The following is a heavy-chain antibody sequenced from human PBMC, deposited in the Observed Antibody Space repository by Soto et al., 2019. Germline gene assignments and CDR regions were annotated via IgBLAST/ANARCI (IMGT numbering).Heavy chain of an antibody. CDR1: GGTFSSYA. CDR3: VRALWGIAAACRGLYYYYYGMDV. Sequence: ASVKVSCKASGGTFSSYAISWVRQAPGQGLEWMGGIIPIFGTANYAQKFQGRVTITADESTSTAYMELSSLRSEDTAVYYCVRALWGIAAACRGLYYYYYGMDVWCQGTTVTVSS. CDR2: IIPIFGTA. D-gene: IGHD6-13*01. V-gene: IGHV1-69*13. J-gene: IGHJ6*02.